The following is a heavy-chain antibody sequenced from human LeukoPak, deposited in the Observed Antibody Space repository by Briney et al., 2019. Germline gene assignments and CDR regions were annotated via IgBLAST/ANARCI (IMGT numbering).Heavy chain of an antibody. D-gene: IGHD6-19*01. Sequence: GGSLRLSCAASGFTFSSYGMHWVRQAPGKGLEWVAVISYDGSNEYYADSVKGRFTISRDNSKNTLYLQMNSLRTEDTAIYYCARGGDAAYTSGWTHPIDYWGQGTLVTVSS. V-gene: IGHV3-30*03. CDR2: ISYDGSNE. CDR3: ARGGDAAYTSGWTHPIDY. J-gene: IGHJ4*02. CDR1: GFTFSSYG.